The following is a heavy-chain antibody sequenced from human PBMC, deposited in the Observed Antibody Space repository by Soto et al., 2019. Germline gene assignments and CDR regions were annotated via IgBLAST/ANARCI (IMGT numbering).Heavy chain of an antibody. CDR1: GGSISSGGYY. Sequence: QVQLQESGPGLVKPSQTLSLTCTVSGGSISSGGYYWSWIRQHPGKGLEWIGYIYYSGSTYYNPSLKSRVTISVDTAKNQFSLKLSSVTAADTAVYYCAREGLNYDYIWGSYRYFDYWGQGTLVTVSS. CDR2: IYYSGST. J-gene: IGHJ4*02. V-gene: IGHV4-31*03. D-gene: IGHD3-16*02. CDR3: AREGLNYDYIWGSYRYFDY.